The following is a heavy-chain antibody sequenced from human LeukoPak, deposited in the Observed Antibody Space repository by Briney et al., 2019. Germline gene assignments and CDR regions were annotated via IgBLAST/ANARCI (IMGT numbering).Heavy chain of an antibody. Sequence: SETLSLTCTVSGGSISSSSYSWGWIRQPPGKGLEWIGSIYYSGSTYYNPSLKSRVTISVDTSKNQFSLKLSSVTAADTAVYYCARTRIAVAGLFDYWGQGTLVTVSS. CDR3: ARTRIAVAGLFDY. CDR1: GGSISSSSYS. CDR2: IYYSGST. D-gene: IGHD6-19*01. J-gene: IGHJ4*02. V-gene: IGHV4-39*01.